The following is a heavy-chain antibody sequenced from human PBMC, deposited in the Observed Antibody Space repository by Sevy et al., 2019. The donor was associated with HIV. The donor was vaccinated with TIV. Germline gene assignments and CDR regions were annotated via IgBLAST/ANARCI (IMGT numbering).Heavy chain of an antibody. CDR3: ASPLHYYDSPSAY. CDR1: GFTLSSYW. J-gene: IGHJ4*02. CDR2: IKQDGSEK. V-gene: IGHV3-7*01. D-gene: IGHD3-22*01. Sequence: GGSLRLSCAASGFTLSSYWMSWVHQAPGKGLEWVANIKQDGSEKYYVDSVKGRFTISRDNAKNSVYLQINSLRAEDTALYYCASPLHYYDSPSAYWGQGTQVTVSS.